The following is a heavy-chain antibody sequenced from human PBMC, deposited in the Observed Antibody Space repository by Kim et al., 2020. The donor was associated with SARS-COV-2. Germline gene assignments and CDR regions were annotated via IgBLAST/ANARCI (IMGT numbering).Heavy chain of an antibody. J-gene: IGHJ5*02. CDR2: INHSGSS. Sequence: SETLSLTCAVYGGSFSGYYWSWIRQPPGKGLEWIGEINHSGSSNYNPSLKSRVTISVDTSKNQFSLKLSSVTAADTAVYYCARGRILTRHYYGSGEFDPWGQGTLVTVSS. CDR3: ARGRILTRHYYGSGEFDP. CDR1: GGSFSGYY. D-gene: IGHD3-10*01. V-gene: IGHV4-34*01.